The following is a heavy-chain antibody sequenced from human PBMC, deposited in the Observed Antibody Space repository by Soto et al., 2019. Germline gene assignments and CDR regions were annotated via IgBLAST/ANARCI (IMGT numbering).Heavy chain of an antibody. Sequence: QVQLVQSGAEVKKPGASVRVSCQTSAYTFTNYAVSWVRQAPGQGLEWMGWISGDNGNTIYAQKFQGRVTMTTDTSTRKAYMELRSLRYDDTAVYCCATGLLGYCSGGSCYSDSWGQGTLVTVSS. CDR3: ATGLLGYCSGGSCYSDS. CDR2: ISGDNGNT. V-gene: IGHV1-18*01. CDR1: AYTFTNYA. D-gene: IGHD2-15*01. J-gene: IGHJ4*02.